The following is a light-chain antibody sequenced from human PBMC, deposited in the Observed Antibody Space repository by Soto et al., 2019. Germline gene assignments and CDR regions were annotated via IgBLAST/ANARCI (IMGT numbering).Light chain of an antibody. CDR3: ASWDVSLEAWV. CDR2: NDS. J-gene: IGLJ3*02. Sequence: SVLIQPPSASGTPGQRVTISCSGSSSNIGSNTVNWFQQVPGMAPRLLIYNDSQRPSGVPDRFSGSRSGTSASLAISGLQSDDEADFYCASWDVSLEAWVFGGGTKVTVL. CDR1: SSNIGSNT. V-gene: IGLV1-44*01.